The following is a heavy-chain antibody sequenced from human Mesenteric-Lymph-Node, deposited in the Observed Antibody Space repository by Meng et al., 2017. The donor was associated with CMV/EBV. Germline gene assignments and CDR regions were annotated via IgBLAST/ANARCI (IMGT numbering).Heavy chain of an antibody. D-gene: IGHD2-15*01. J-gene: IGHJ4*02. Sequence: GSLRLSCTVSGGSISSYYWSWIRQPPGKGLEWIGYIYYSGSTNYNPSLKSRVTISVDTSKNQFSLKLSSVTAADTAVYYCARDEDLDSWGQGTLVTVSS. CDR1: GGSISSYY. CDR3: ARDEDLDS. CDR2: IYYSGST. V-gene: IGHV4-59*01.